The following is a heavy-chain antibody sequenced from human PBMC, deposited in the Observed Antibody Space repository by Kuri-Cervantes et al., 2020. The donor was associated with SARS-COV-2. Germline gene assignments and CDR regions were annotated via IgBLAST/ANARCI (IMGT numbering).Heavy chain of an antibody. CDR2: INPNSGGT. D-gene: IGHD3-3*01. CDR1: GGTFSSYA. Sequence: ASVKVSCKASGGTFSSYAISWVRQAPGQGLEWMGWINPNSGGTSYAQKFQGRVTMTRDTSTSTVYMELSSLRSEDTAVYYCASQIITIFGVVIGEGGYFQHWGQGTLVTVSS. CDR3: ASQIITIFGVVIGEGGYFQH. J-gene: IGHJ1*01. V-gene: IGHV1-8*02.